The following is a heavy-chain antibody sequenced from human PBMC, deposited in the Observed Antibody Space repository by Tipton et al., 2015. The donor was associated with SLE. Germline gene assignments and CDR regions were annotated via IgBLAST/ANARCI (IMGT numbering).Heavy chain of an antibody. CDR1: GGTISSRSYY. CDR3: ARDREGWFMVRGVSAFDI. J-gene: IGHJ3*02. CDR2: IYYGGST. Sequence: TLSLTCSVSGGTISSRSYYWGWIRQPPGKGLEWIGSIYYGGSTYYNPSLKSRVTISVDTSKNQFSLKLSSVTAADTAVYYCARDREGWFMVRGVSAFDIWGQGTMVTVSS. D-gene: IGHD3-10*01. V-gene: IGHV4-39*07.